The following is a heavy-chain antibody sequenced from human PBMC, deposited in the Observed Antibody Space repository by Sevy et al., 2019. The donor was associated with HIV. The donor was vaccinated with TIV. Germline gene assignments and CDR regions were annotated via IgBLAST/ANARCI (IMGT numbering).Heavy chain of an antibody. J-gene: IGHJ4*02. V-gene: IGHV3-48*01. Sequence: GGSLRLSCAASGFTFSSYSMNWVRQAPGKGLEWVSYISSSSTIYYADSVKDRFTISRDNAKNSLYLQMNSLRAEDTAVYYCAGEYSGYDWVDYWGQGTLVTVSS. CDR3: AGEYSGYDWVDY. CDR1: GFTFSSYS. CDR2: ISSSSTI. D-gene: IGHD5-12*01.